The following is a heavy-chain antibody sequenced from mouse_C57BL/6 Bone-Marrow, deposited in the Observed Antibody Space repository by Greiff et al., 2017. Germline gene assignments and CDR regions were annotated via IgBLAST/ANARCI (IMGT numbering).Heavy chain of an antibody. CDR2: IDPSDSYT. J-gene: IGHJ2*01. CDR3: AGFMDY. Sequence: QVQLQQPGAELVRPGTSVKLSCKASGYTFTSYWMHWVKQRPGQGLEWIGVIDPSDSYTNYNQKFKGKATLTVDTSSSTAYMQLSSLTSEDYAVYYCAGFMDYWGQGTTLTVSS. CDR1: GYTFTSYW. V-gene: IGHV1-59*01. D-gene: IGHD1-1*01.